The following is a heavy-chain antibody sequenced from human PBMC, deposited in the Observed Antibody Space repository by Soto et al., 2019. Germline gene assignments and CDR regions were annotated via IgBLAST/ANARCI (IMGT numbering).Heavy chain of an antibody. V-gene: IGHV3-23*01. CDR1: GFTFSTYA. CDR2: IIGSGDST. J-gene: IGHJ4*02. Sequence: EVQLLESGGGLVQPGGSLRLSCAASGFTFSTYAMSWVRQAPGRGLEWVSTIIGSGDSTYYADSVKGRFTISRDNNKNTLYLQMNRRRAEDTAVYYCAKERCSGWNFDSWGQGTLVTVST. D-gene: IGHD6-19*01. CDR3: AKERCSGWNFDS.